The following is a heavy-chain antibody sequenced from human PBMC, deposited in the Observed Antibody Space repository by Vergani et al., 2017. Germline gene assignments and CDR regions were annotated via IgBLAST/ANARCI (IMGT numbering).Heavy chain of an antibody. J-gene: IGHJ4*02. D-gene: IGHD3-10*01. CDR2: IHASGTK. Sequence: QVHLNEAGPGLVKPSQTLSLTCTVSGASITSGSFYWSWIRQPAGKGLEWIGRIHASGTKNYNPSLRSRVTLSVDTSKNQLSLKMISVTAADTAVYYCARVRARRGSGTQKDYWGQGTLVTVSS. V-gene: IGHV4-61*02. CDR3: ARVRARRGSGTQKDY. CDR1: GASITSGSFY.